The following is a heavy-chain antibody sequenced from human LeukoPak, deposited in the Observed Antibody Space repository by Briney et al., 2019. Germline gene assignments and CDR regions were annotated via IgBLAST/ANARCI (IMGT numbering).Heavy chain of an antibody. V-gene: IGHV4-31*03. J-gene: IGHJ6*02. CDR3: ARAPSPLYYYGMDV. Sequence: SQTLSLTCTVSGGSISSGGYYWSWIRQHPGKGLEWIGYIYYSGSTYYNPSLKSRVTISVDTSKNQFSLELSSVTAADTAVYYCARAPSPLYYYGMDVWGQGTTVTVSS. CDR1: GGSISSGGYY. CDR2: IYYSGST.